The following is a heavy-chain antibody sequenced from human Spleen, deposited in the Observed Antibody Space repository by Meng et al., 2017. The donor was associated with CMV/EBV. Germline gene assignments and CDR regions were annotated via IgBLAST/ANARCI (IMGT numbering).Heavy chain of an antibody. V-gene: IGHV1-46*01. J-gene: IGHJ4*02. CDR3: ARRVGGLDV. CDR1: GYTFTGYY. Sequence: ASVKVSCKASGYTFTGYYMHWVRQAPGQGLEWMGIINPSGGSTSYAPKFQGRVTMTRDTSTSTVYMELSSLRSDDTALYYCARRVGGLDVWGQGTLVTVSS. CDR2: INPSGGST. D-gene: IGHD3/OR15-3a*01.